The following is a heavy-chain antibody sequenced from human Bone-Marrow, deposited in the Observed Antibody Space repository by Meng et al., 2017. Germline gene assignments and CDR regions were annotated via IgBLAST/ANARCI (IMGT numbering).Heavy chain of an antibody. Sequence: QVQLVESGGGLVTPAGGSLRLSCAASGFTFSDYYMSWIRQAPGKGLEWVSYISGSGSIKYFADSVKGRFTISRDNAKNSLYLQMNTLRAEDTAVYYCARERSSRFDYWGQGTLVTVSS. V-gene: IGHV3-11*01. CDR2: ISGSGSIK. D-gene: IGHD6-13*01. J-gene: IGHJ4*02. CDR1: GFTFSDYY. CDR3: ARERSSRFDY.